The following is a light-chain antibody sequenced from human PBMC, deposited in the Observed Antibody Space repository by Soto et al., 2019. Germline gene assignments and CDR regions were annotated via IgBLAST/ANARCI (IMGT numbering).Light chain of an antibody. J-gene: IGLJ1*01. CDR3: SSYTSSSTYV. CDR1: SSGVGGYNY. V-gene: IGLV2-14*01. Sequence: QSALAQPASGSGSPGQSITISCTGTSSGVGGYNYVSWYQQHPGKAPKLMIYDVSNRPSGVSNRFSGSKSGNTASLTISGLQAEDEADYYCSSYTSSSTYVFGTGTKVTVL. CDR2: DVS.